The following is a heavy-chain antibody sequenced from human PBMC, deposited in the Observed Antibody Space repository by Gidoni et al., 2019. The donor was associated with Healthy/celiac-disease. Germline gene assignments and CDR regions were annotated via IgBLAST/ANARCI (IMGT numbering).Heavy chain of an antibody. J-gene: IGHJ4*02. V-gene: IGHV3-74*01. D-gene: IGHD2-8*01. CDR1: GFTFSSYW. CDR3: ARDPVWANGVFHNHLDY. Sequence: EVQLVASGGGLVQPGGSLSLSCAASGFTFSSYWLHGVRQAPGKGLVWVSRIKSDGSSTSYADSVKGRFTISRDNAKNTLYLQMNSLRAEDTAVYYGARDPVWANGVFHNHLDYWGQGTLVTVSS. CDR2: IKSDGSST.